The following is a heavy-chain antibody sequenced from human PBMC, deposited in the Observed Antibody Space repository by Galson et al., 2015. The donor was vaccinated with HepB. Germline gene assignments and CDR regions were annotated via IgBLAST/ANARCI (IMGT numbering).Heavy chain of an antibody. Sequence: SLRLSCAASGFTFSSYSMNWVRQAPGKGLEWVSSISSSSSYIYYADSVKGRFTISRDNAKNSLYLQMNSLRAEDTAVYYCASRVYTGGDSSGWYLCYWGQGTLVTVSS. CDR2: ISSSSSYI. D-gene: IGHD6-19*01. CDR1: GFTFSSYS. CDR3: ASRVYTGGDSSGWYLCY. V-gene: IGHV3-21*01. J-gene: IGHJ4*02.